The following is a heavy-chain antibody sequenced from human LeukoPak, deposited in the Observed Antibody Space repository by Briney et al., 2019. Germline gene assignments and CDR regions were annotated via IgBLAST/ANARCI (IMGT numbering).Heavy chain of an antibody. CDR2: INHSGST. V-gene: IGHV4-39*07. J-gene: IGHJ4*02. CDR1: GGSISSSSDD. D-gene: IGHD6-13*01. CDR3: ARFWGLDYSSIAAGGFDY. Sequence: SDSLSPTFSLSGGSISSSSDDCGWIRRPPGNGLDWIGEINHSGSTNYNPSLKSRVTISVDTSKNQFSLKLSSVTAADTAVYRCARFWGLDYSSIAAGGFDYWGQGNLVTV.